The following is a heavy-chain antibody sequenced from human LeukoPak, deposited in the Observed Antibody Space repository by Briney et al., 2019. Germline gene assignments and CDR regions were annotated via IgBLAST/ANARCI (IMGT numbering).Heavy chain of an antibody. CDR1: GFPFSSYW. D-gene: IGHD1-1*01. V-gene: IGHV3-7*04. CDR3: ARVQTATTNWLDP. J-gene: IGHJ5*02. CDR2: IKQGGSEK. Sequence: GGSLRLSCAASGFPFSSYWMSWVRQAPGKGLEWVANIKQGGSEKYYVDSVKGRFTISRDNAKNSLYLQMNSLRVEDTAVYYCARVQTATTNWLDPWGQGTLVTASS.